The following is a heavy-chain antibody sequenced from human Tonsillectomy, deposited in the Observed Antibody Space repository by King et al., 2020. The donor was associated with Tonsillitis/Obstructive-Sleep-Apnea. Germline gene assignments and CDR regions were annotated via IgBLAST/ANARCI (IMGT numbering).Heavy chain of an antibody. CDR2: ISYDGSNN. CDR3: ARDRDCSSTSCYNAFDI. CDR1: GFTFSTYA. V-gene: IGHV3-30*04. J-gene: IGHJ3*02. D-gene: IGHD2-2*02. Sequence: VQLVESGGGVVQPGRSLRLSCAASGFTFSTYAMHWVRQAPGKGLEWVAVISYDGSNNYYADSVKGRFTISRDNSKNTLYLQMNSLRAEDTAVYYYARDRDCSSTSCYNAFDIWGQGTMVTVSS.